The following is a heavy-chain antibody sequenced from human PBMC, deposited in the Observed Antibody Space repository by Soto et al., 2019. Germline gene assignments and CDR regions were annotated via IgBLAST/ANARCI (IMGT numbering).Heavy chain of an antibody. J-gene: IGHJ4*02. CDR1: GVSLSSYY. CDR3: ARDRKQWFY. Sequence: QVQLRESGPGLVKPSETLSLTCSVSGVSLSSYYWSWIRQPPGKGLEWIGYIYYSGSTNYNPSPGSRVSMSVDTSETHFSLKLSSVTAADTAVYYCARDRKQWFYWGQGTLVTVSS. D-gene: IGHD6-19*01. CDR2: IYYSGST. V-gene: IGHV4-59*01.